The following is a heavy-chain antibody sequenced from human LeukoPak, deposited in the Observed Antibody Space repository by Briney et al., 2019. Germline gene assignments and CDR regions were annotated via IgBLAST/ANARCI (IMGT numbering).Heavy chain of an antibody. CDR2: IKQDGSEK. Sequence: GGSLRLSCAASGFTFSSYWMSWVRQAPGKGLEWVANIKQDGSEKYYVDSVKGRFTISRDNAKNSLYLQMNSLRAEGTAVYYCARGDYGSGSIYYYYYMDVWGKGTTVTVSS. V-gene: IGHV3-7*01. D-gene: IGHD3-10*01. CDR3: ARGDYGSGSIYYYYYMDV. CDR1: GFTFSSYW. J-gene: IGHJ6*03.